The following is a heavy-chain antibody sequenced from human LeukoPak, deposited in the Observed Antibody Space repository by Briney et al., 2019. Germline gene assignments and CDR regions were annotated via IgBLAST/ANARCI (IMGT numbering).Heavy chain of an antibody. D-gene: IGHD2-21*02. CDR3: AREGHIVVVTASDPYYLDY. Sequence: SVKVSCKASGGTISSYAISWVRQAPGQGLEWMGGIIPIFGTANYAQKFQGRVTITADESTSTAYMALSSLRSEDTAVYYCAREGHIVVVTASDPYYLDYWGQGTLVTVSS. V-gene: IGHV1-69*01. CDR1: GGTISSYA. J-gene: IGHJ4*02. CDR2: IIPIFGTA.